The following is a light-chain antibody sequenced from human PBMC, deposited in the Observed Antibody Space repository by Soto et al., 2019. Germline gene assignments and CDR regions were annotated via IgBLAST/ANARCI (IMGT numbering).Light chain of an antibody. V-gene: IGKV3-15*01. CDR2: RAS. Sequence: EIVMTQSPATLSVSPGERVTLHCRASQSVTSNLAWYQHKPGQSPRLLIYRASARATGVPDRFSGSGSGTEFTLTISSLQSEDFAVYYCHQYDNAPQTYGQGTKVDIK. CDR3: HQYDNAPQT. J-gene: IGKJ2*01. CDR1: QSVTSN.